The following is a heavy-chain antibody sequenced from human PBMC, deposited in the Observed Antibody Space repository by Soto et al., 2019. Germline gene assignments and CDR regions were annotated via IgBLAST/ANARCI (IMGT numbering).Heavy chain of an antibody. Sequence: PGGSLRLSCAASGFSFSLYWMHWVRQAPGKGLVWVSRIKTDSSSTSDADSVRGRFTISRDNAKNTLYLQMNSLRAEDTAVYYCVKAAARGDYWGQGTLVTVSS. CDR1: GFSFSLYW. D-gene: IGHD3-10*01. CDR3: VKAAARGDY. V-gene: IGHV3-74*01. CDR2: IKTDSSST. J-gene: IGHJ4*02.